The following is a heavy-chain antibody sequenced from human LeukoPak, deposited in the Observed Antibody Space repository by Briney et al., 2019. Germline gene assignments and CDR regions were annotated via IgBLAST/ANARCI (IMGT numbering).Heavy chain of an antibody. CDR2: INPNSGGT. CDR1: GYTFTGYY. J-gene: IGHJ6*02. CDR3: ARDLVVPAANYYYGMDV. Sequence: ASVKVSCKASGYTFTGYYMHWVRQAPGQGLEWMGWINPNSGGTNYAQKFQGGVTMTRDTSISTAYMELSRLRSDDTAVYYCARDLVVPAANYYYGMDVWGQGTTVTVSS. D-gene: IGHD2-2*01. V-gene: IGHV1-2*02.